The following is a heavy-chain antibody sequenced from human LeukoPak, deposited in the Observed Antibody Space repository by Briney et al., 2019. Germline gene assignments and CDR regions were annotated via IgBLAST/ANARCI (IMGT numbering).Heavy chain of an antibody. CDR2: ISTSGST. J-gene: IGHJ6*03. Sequence: SETLSLTCTVSGGSISSYYWSWIRQPAGKGLEWIGRISTSGSTNYNPSLRSRVTISLDTSKSQFSLRLSSVTAADTAVYYCARSDPGQYYYYYYMGVWGKGTTVTVSS. V-gene: IGHV4-4*07. D-gene: IGHD1-14*01. CDR3: ARSDPGQYYYYYYMGV. CDR1: GGSISSYY.